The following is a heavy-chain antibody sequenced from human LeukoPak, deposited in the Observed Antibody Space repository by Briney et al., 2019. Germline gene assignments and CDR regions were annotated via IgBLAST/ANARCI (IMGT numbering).Heavy chain of an antibody. Sequence: SETLPLTCFVSGGSMKSYYWNWIRQLPGKGLEWIGYTYHTGSLKYNPSLESRVTISMDTPKKQLSLTLRSVTAADTAVYYCARDRSEWSAEDKWFDRWGRGTLVTVSS. D-gene: IGHD3-3*01. CDR2: TYHTGSL. CDR3: ARDRSEWSAEDKWFDR. J-gene: IGHJ5*02. CDR1: GGSMKSYY. V-gene: IGHV4-59*01.